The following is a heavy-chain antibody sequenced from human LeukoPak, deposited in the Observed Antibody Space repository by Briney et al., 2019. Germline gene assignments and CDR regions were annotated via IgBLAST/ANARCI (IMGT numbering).Heavy chain of an antibody. J-gene: IGHJ4*02. CDR1: GFTFSIFA. CDR3: GRRHAPRV. Sequence: GGSLRLSCAASGFTFSIFAMSWVRQAPGKGLEWVSAISDSGGSTYYADSVKGRFTISRDNSKNTLYLRMNSLRAEDTALYYCGRRHAPRVWGQGTLVTVSS. V-gene: IGHV3-23*01. CDR2: ISDSGGST.